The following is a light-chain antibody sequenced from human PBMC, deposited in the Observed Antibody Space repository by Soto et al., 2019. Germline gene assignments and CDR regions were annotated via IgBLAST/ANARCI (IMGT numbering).Light chain of an antibody. CDR3: QQYNSYPLT. Sequence: DIQMTQSPSTLSASVGDRVTITCRASQSILGRLAWYQQKPGKAPNLLIYEASSLESGVPSRFSGSASGTEFTLTINSLQPDDFATYYCQQYNSYPLTFGGGTKVEIK. CDR1: QSILGR. CDR2: EAS. J-gene: IGKJ4*01. V-gene: IGKV1-5*03.